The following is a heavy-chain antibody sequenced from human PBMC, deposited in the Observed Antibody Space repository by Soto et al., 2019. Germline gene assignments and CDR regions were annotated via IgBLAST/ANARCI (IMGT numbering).Heavy chain of an antibody. J-gene: IGHJ5*02. CDR3: ARAPKVGFGVVTRNWFDP. D-gene: IGHD3-3*01. V-gene: IGHV4-30-4*01. CDR2: IYYSGST. CDR1: GGSISSGDYY. Sequence: SETLSLTCTFSGGSISSGDYYWSWIRQPPGKGLEWIGYIYYSGSTYYNPSLKSRVTISVDTSKNQFSLKLSSVTAADTAVYYCARAPKVGFGVVTRNWFDPWGQGTLVTVSS.